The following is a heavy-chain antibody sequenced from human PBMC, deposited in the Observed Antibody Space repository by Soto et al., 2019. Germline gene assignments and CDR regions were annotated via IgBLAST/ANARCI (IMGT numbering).Heavy chain of an antibody. CDR1: GFTFSNYA. J-gene: IGHJ4*02. V-gene: IGHV3-23*01. CDR3: AKARYYDSTGYLYYFDY. Sequence: GSLRLSCAASGFTFSNYAMSWVRQAPGKGLEWVSSITGSGDYTYYADSVKGRFTISRDNSKNTLYLQMNSLRAEDTAVYYCAKARYYDSTGYLYYFDYWGQGTLVTVSS. D-gene: IGHD3-22*01. CDR2: ITGSGDYT.